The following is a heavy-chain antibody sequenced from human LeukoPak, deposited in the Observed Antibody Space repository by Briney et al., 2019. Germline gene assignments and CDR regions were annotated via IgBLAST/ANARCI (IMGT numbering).Heavy chain of an antibody. Sequence: GGSLRLSCAASGFTFSNAWMSWGRQAPGKGLEWVGRIKSKTDGGTTDYAAPVKGRFTISRDDSKNTLYLQMSSLKTEDTAVYYCTTVVAAAGTWGYWGQGTLVTVSS. CDR3: TTVVAAAGTWGY. J-gene: IGHJ4*02. CDR1: GFTFSNAW. D-gene: IGHD6-13*01. V-gene: IGHV3-15*01. CDR2: IKSKTDGGTT.